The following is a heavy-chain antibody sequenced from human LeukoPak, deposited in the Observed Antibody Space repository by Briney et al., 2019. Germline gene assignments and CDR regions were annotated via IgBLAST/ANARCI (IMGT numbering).Heavy chain of an antibody. Sequence: SETLSLACTVSGGSISSGGYYWSWIRQPPGKGLEWIGYIYHSGSTYYNPSLKSRVTISVDRSKNQFSLKLSSVTAADTAVYYCARFYDLDAFDIWGQGTMVTVSS. CDR2: IYHSGST. D-gene: IGHD3-3*01. CDR1: GGSISSGGYY. J-gene: IGHJ3*02. CDR3: ARFYDLDAFDI. V-gene: IGHV4-30-2*01.